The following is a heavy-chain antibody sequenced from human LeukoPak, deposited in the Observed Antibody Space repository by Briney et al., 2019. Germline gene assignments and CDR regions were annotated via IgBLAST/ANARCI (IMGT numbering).Heavy chain of an antibody. CDR2: ISINGDIT. D-gene: IGHD3-22*01. J-gene: IGHJ4*02. V-gene: IGHV3-64*01. CDR1: GFTFSNYA. CDR3: ARVLRDISGYYDY. Sequence: GSLRLSCAASGFTFSNYALHWVRQAPGKGLENVSAISINGDITYYANSVKGRFTISRDNSKNTLYLQMGSLRAEDMAVYYCARVLRDISGYYDYWGQGTLVTVSS.